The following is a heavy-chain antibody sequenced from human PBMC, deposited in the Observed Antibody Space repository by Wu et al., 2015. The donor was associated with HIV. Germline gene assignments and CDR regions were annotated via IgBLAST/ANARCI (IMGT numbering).Heavy chain of an antibody. J-gene: IGHJ6*03. CDR3: ARDGYCSSTSCRLRDYYHYMDV. CDR1: GGTFSSHP. Sequence: HVQLVQSGTEVKKPGSSVKVSCKAYGGNPGGTFSSHPISWVRQAPGQGLQWMGGIIPRLGTTNYAQIFQGRVTITADEFTTTAYMELSSLRSEDTAVYYCARDGYCSSTSCRLRDYYHYMDVWGKGTTVTVSS. V-gene: IGHV1-69*12. CDR2: IIPRLGTT. D-gene: IGHD2-2*03.